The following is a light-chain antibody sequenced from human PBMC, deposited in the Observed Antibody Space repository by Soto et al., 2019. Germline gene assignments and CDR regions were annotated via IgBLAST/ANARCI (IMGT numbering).Light chain of an antibody. Sequence: QSALTQPRSVSGSPGQSVTISCTGTSSDVGGYNYVSWYQHHPGKAPKLMIFDVSTRPSGVPDRFSGSKSGNTASLTISGLQAEDEADYYCSSYAGSYTFYVFGTGTKVTVL. CDR1: SSDVGGYNY. CDR3: SSYAGSYTFYV. J-gene: IGLJ1*01. CDR2: DVS. V-gene: IGLV2-11*01.